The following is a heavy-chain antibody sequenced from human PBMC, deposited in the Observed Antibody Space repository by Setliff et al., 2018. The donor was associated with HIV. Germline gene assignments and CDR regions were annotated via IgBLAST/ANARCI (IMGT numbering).Heavy chain of an antibody. J-gene: IGHJ6*02. V-gene: IGHV4-34*01. CDR3: ARTIPDYYYYGMDV. CDR2: INHSGST. Sequence: TSETLSLTCAVYGGSLSGYYWSWIRQPPGKGLEWIGEINHSGSTNYNPSLKSRVTISVDTSKNQFSLKLSSVTAADTAVYYCARTIPDYYYYGMDVWGQGTTVTVSS. CDR1: GGSLSGYY.